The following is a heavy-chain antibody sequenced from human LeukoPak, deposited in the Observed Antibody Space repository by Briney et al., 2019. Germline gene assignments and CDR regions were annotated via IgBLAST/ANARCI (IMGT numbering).Heavy chain of an antibody. Sequence: ESGPTLVKPTQTLTLTCTFSGFSLSTSGVGVGWIRQPPGKALEWLALIYWDDDKRYSPSLKSRLTITKDTSKNQVVLTMTNMDPVDTATYYCAHSPLAPLPYGSSGLRYAFDIWGQGTMVTVSS. CDR1: GFSLSTSGVG. D-gene: IGHD3-22*01. V-gene: IGHV2-5*02. CDR2: IYWDDDK. CDR3: AHSPLAPLPYGSSGLRYAFDI. J-gene: IGHJ3*02.